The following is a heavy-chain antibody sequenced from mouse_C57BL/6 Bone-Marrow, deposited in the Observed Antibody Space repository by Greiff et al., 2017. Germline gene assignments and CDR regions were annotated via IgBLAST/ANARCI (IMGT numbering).Heavy chain of an antibody. CDR3: ARAGGEIYYDYEGY. V-gene: IGHV1-19*01. Sequence: EVQLQQSGPVLVKPGASVKMSCKASGYTFTDYYMNWVKQSHGKSLEWIGVINPYNGGTSYNQKFKGKATLTVDKSSSTAYMELNSLTSEDSAVYYWARAGGEIYYDYEGYWGQGTTLTVSA. CDR2: INPYNGGT. CDR1: GYTFTDYY. J-gene: IGHJ2*01. D-gene: IGHD2-4*01.